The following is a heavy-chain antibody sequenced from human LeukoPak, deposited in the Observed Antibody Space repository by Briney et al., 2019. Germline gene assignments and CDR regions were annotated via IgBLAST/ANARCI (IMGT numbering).Heavy chain of an antibody. D-gene: IGHD2-2*01. Sequence: SETLSLTCTVSGGSISSYYWSWIRQPPGKGLEWIGYIYYSGSTNYNPSLKSRVTISVDTSKNQFSLKLSSVTAADTAVYYCARDFPIVVVPAARDAFDIWGQGTMVTVSS. CDR3: ARDFPIVVVPAARDAFDI. V-gene: IGHV4-59*12. J-gene: IGHJ3*02. CDR1: GGSISSYY. CDR2: IYYSGST.